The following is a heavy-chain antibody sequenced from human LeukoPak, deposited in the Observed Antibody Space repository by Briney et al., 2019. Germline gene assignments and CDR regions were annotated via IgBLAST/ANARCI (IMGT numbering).Heavy chain of an antibody. CDR2: INHSGST. V-gene: IGHV4-34*01. CDR1: GGSFSGYY. J-gene: IGHJ5*02. Sequence: SETLSLTCAVYGGSFSGYYWSWIRQPPGKGLEWIGEINHSGSTNYNPSLKSRVTISVDTSKNQSSLKLGSVTAADTAVYYCARGGFTKNWFDPWGQGTLVTVSS. CDR3: ARGGFTKNWFDP. D-gene: IGHD2-2*01.